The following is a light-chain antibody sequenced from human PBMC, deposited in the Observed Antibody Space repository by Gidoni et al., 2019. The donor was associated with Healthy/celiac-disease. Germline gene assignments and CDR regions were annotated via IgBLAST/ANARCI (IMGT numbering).Light chain of an antibody. CDR3: QQYNSRT. Sequence: DIQMTQSPSTLSASVGDRVTIPCRASQSISSRLAWYQQKPGKAHKLLSYKASSLESGVPSRFSGSGSGTEFTLTISSLQPDDFATYYCQQYNSRTFGQGTKVEIK. V-gene: IGKV1-5*03. CDR1: QSISSR. J-gene: IGKJ1*01. CDR2: KAS.